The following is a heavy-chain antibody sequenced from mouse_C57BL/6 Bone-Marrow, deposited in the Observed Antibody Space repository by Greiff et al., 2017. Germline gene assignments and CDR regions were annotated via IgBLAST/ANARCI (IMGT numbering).Heavy chain of an antibody. D-gene: IGHD1-1*01. CDR1: GFTFSNYW. CDR3: TPHYYGSSYAMDY. J-gene: IGHJ4*01. Sequence: EVQVVESGGGLVQPGGSMKLSCVASGFTFSNYWMNWVRQSPEKGLEWVAQIRLKSDNYATHYAESVKGRFTISRDDSKSSVYLQMNNLRAEDTGIYYCTPHYYGSSYAMDYWGQGTSVTVSS. V-gene: IGHV6-3*01. CDR2: IRLKSDNYAT.